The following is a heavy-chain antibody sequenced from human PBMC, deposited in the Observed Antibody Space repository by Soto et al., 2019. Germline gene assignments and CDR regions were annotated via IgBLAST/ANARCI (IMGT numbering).Heavy chain of an antibody. D-gene: IGHD3-22*01. CDR1: GYTSTSYY. Sequence: ASVKVSCKASGYTSTSYYMHWVRQAPGQGLEWMGMINPSGGSTSYAQKFQGRVTMTRDTSTSTVYMELSSLRSEDTAVYYCARDHLPDYYDSSGPSFYWYFDLWGRGTLVTVSS. V-gene: IGHV1-46*01. J-gene: IGHJ2*01. CDR2: INPSGGST. CDR3: ARDHLPDYYDSSGPSFYWYFDL.